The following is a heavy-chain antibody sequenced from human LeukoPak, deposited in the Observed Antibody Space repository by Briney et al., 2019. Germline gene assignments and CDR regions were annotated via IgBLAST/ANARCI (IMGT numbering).Heavy chain of an antibody. CDR1: GGSISSYY. D-gene: IGHD6-19*01. CDR2: IYTSGST. CDR3: AREASITVTGIDLDYFDY. V-gene: IGHV4-4*09. J-gene: IGHJ4*02. Sequence: PSETLSLTCTVSGGSISSYYWSWIRQPPGKGLEWIGYIYTSGSTNYNPSLKSRVTISVDTSKNQFSLKLSSVTAADTAVYYCAREASITVTGIDLDYFDYWGQGTLITVSA.